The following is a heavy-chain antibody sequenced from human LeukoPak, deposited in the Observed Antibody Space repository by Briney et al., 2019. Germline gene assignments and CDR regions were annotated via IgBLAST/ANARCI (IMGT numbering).Heavy chain of an antibody. Sequence: GGSLRLSCVASGFTFRKYWLHWARQAPGKGLEWVSRINPDDESTSYADSVRGRFTISRDNAKNSLYVQMNSLRAEDTAVYYCARDSNEYSSPPDVWGKGTTVTVSS. CDR1: GFTFRKYW. CDR2: INPDDEST. D-gene: IGHD6-6*01. V-gene: IGHV3-74*01. J-gene: IGHJ6*04. CDR3: ARDSNEYSSPPDV.